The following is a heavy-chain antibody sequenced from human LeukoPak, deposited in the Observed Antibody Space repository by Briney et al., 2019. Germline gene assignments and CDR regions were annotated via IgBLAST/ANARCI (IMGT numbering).Heavy chain of an antibody. CDR1: GYTFTSYG. J-gene: IGHJ5*02. CDR3: ARDRYGAVAGPPDA. V-gene: IGHV1-18*01. Sequence: GASVTVSCKASGYTFTSYGISWVRQAPGQGLEWMGWISAYNGNTNYAQKLQGRVTMTTDTSTSTVYMELRSLTSDDTAVYYCARDRYGAVAGPPDAWGQGTLVTVSS. D-gene: IGHD6-19*01. CDR2: ISAYNGNT.